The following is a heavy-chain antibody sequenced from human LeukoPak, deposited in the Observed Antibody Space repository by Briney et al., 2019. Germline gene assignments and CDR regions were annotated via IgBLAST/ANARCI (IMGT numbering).Heavy chain of an antibody. V-gene: IGHV4-39*01. CDR1: GGSISSSTYY. CDR2: IYYSGST. CDR3: ARLPAATDI. J-gene: IGHJ3*02. Sequence: KPSETLSLTCTVSGGSISSSTYYWGWIRQPPGKGLEWIASIYYSGSTYYNPSLKSRVTISVDTSKNQFSLKVSSVTAADTAVYYCARLPAATDIWGQGTMVTVS.